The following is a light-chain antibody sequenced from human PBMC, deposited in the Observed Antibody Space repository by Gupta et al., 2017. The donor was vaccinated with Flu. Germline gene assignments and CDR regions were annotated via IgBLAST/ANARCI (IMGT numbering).Light chain of an antibody. CDR2: EVS. CDR1: SSDVGGYNY. CDR3: SSYTSSSTWV. Sequence: QSALPPPAPVSASPGRSISISGTGTSSDVGGYNYVSWYQQHPGKAPKLMIYEVSNRPSGVSNRFSGSKSGNTASLTISGLQAEDEADYYCSSYTSSSTWVFGGGTKLTVL. J-gene: IGLJ3*02. V-gene: IGLV2-14*01.